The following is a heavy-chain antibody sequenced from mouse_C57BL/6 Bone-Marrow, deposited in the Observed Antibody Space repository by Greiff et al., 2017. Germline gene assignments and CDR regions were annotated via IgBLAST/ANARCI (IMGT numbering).Heavy chain of an antibody. V-gene: IGHV1-81*01. CDR3: ARKGRECAY. J-gene: IGHJ3*01. CDR2: IYPRSGNT. Sequence: VQLQQSGAELARPGASVTLSCTASGYTFTSYGISWVKPRTGPGLEWIGEIYPRSGNTYYNEKFKGKATLTADKSSSTAYMERRSLTPEDAAVYVCARKGRECAYCGPGTLVTVSA. CDR1: GYTFTSYG.